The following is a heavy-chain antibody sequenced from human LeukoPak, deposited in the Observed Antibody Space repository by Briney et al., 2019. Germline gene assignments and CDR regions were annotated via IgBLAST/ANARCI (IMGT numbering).Heavy chain of an antibody. J-gene: IGHJ6*02. V-gene: IGHV1-18*01. D-gene: IGHD2-2*01. CDR3: ARDWVYYQLNFYGMDV. Sequence: ASVKVSCKASGYTFSRYGISWVRQAPGQGLEWMAWISAYNGNAKYAQKFQDRVTVTTDTSTSTAYMELRSLRSDDTAVYYCARDWVYYQLNFYGMDVWGQGTTVSVSS. CDR2: ISAYNGNA. CDR1: GYTFSRYG.